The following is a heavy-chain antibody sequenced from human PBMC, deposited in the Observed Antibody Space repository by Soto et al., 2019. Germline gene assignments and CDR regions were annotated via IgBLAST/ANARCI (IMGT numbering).Heavy chain of an antibody. CDR2: IIPIFGTA. CDR1: GGTFISYA. Sequence: SVKVSCKASGGTFISYAISWVRQAPGQGLEWMGGIIPIFGTANYAQKFQGRVTITADESTSTAYMELSSLRSEDTAVYYCARNPYYGSGSYYSAYYYYGMDVWGQGTTVTVSS. J-gene: IGHJ6*02. D-gene: IGHD3-10*01. CDR3: ARNPYYGSGSYYSAYYYYGMDV. V-gene: IGHV1-69*13.